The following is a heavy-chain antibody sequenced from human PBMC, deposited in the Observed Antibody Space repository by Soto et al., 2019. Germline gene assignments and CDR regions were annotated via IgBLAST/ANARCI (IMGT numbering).Heavy chain of an antibody. CDR3: ASAGSYRFDY. Sequence: EVQLVESGGTLVQPGGSLRLSCVGYGFSFSSYWVHWVRQPPGKGLEWVSRINAGGRSISYADSVKGRFTISRDNAKNTLYLQMDGLGVDDTAVYYCASAGSYRFDYWGLGTLVTVSS. CDR1: GFSFSSYW. CDR2: INAGGRSI. V-gene: IGHV3-74*01. D-gene: IGHD3-10*01. J-gene: IGHJ4*02.